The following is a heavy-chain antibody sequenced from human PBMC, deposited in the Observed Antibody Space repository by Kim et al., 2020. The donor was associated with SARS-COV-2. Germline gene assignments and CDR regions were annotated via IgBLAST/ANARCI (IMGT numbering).Heavy chain of an antibody. CDR2: IRSKAYGGTT. D-gene: IGHD3-22*01. CDR3: TRGLSPNDYYDSSGYYPLFDY. Sequence: GGSLRLSCTASGFTFGDYAMSWFRQAPGKGLEWVGFIRSKAYGGTTEYAASVKGRFTISRDDSKSIAYLQMNSLKTEDTAMYYCTRGLSPNDYYDSSGYYPLFDYWGQGTLVTVSS. V-gene: IGHV3-49*03. CDR1: GFTFGDYA. J-gene: IGHJ4*02.